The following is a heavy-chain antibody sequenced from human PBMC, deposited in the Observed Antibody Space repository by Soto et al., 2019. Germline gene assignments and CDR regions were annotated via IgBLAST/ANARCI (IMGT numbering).Heavy chain of an antibody. CDR2: IYYRGST. CDR3: ARLWGWFGDY. Sequence: QVQLQESGPGLVKPSETLSLTCTVSGGSISSYYWSWIRQPPGKGLEWIGYIYYRGSTHYNPSLKSRFTIPVDTSKNQFSLKLSSVTSADTAVYYCARLWGWFGDYWGQGTLVTVSS. V-gene: IGHV4-59*08. D-gene: IGHD3-10*01. J-gene: IGHJ4*02. CDR1: GGSISSYY.